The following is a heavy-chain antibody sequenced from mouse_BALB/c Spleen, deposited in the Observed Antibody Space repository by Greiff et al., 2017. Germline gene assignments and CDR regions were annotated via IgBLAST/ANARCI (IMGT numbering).Heavy chain of an antibody. D-gene: IGHD2-14*01. CDR2: INPDSSTI. CDR1: GFDFSRYW. CDR3: TRRGYEGFMDY. Sequence: GGGLVQPGGSLKLSCAASGFDFSRYWMSLVRQAPGKGLEWIGAINPDSSTINYTPSLKDKFIISRDNAKNTLYLQMSKVRSEDTALYYCTRRGYEGFMDYWGQGTSVTGSA. J-gene: IGHJ4*01. V-gene: IGHV4-1*02.